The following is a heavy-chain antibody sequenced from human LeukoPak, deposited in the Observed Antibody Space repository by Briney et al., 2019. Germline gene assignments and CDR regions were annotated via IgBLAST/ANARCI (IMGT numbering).Heavy chain of an antibody. CDR2: ISYDGSNK. V-gene: IGHV3-30*03. J-gene: IGHJ4*02. Sequence: GGSLRLSCAASGFTFSSYGMHWVRQAPGKGLEWVAVISYDGSNKYYADSVKGRFTISRDNSKNTLYLQMNSLRAEDTAVYYCARGGYDSSGYYFDYWGQGTLVTVSS. CDR3: ARGGYDSSGYYFDY. D-gene: IGHD3-22*01. CDR1: GFTFSSYG.